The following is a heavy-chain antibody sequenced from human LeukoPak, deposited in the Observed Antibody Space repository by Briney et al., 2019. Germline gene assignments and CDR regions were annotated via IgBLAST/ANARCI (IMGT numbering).Heavy chain of an antibody. CDR3: ARGGVIVIRHFDY. D-gene: IGHD3-16*02. CDR2: INHSGST. CDR1: GGSFSGYY. V-gene: IGHV4-34*01. J-gene: IGHJ4*02. Sequence: SETLSLTCAVYGGSFSGYYWSWIRQPPGKGLEWIGEINHSGSTNYNPSLKSRVTISVDTSKNQFSLKLSSVTAADMAVYYCARGGVIVIRHFDYWGQGTLVTVSS.